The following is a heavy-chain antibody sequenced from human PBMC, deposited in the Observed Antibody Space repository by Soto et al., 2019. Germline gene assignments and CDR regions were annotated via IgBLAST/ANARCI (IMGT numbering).Heavy chain of an antibody. D-gene: IGHD5-12*01. CDR3: ARDRGYSGYDSPRFYYGMDV. CDR1: GFTFSSYG. CDR2: IWYDGSNK. Sequence: QVQLVESGGGVVQPGRSLRLSCAASGFTFSSYGMQWVRQAPGKGLEWVAVIWYDGSNKWYADSVKGRFTISRDNSKNTLYLKMNSLRAEDTAVYSCARDRGYSGYDSPRFYYGMDVWGQGTTVTVSS. J-gene: IGHJ6*02. V-gene: IGHV3-33*01.